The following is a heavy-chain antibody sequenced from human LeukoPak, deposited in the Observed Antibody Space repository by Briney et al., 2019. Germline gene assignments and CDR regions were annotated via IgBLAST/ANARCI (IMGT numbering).Heavy chain of an antibody. CDR1: GCTFTSYD. J-gene: IGHJ4*02. D-gene: IGHD5-24*01. V-gene: IGHV1-8*01. Sequence: ASVKVSCKASGCTFTSYDINWVRQATGQGLEWMGWMNPNSGNTGYAQKFQGRVTMTRNTSISTAYMELSSLRSEDTAVYYCARGYRQKRDGYNYGGYWGQGTLVTVSS. CDR2: MNPNSGNT. CDR3: ARGYRQKRDGYNYGGY.